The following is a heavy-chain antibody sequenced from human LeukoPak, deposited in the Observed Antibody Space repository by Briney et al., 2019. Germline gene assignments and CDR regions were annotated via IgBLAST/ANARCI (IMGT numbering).Heavy chain of an antibody. J-gene: IGHJ4*02. Sequence: PSETLSLTCAVYGGSFSGSYWSWIRQPPGKGLEWIGEINHSGSTNYNPSLKSRVTISVDTSKNQFSLKLSSVTAADTAVYYCAAYYYGSGSSDYWGQGTLVTVSS. D-gene: IGHD3-10*01. CDR1: GGSFSGSY. V-gene: IGHV4-34*01. CDR3: AAYYYGSGSSDY. CDR2: INHSGST.